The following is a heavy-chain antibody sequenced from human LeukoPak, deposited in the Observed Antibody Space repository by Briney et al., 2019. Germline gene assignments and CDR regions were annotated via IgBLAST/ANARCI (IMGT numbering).Heavy chain of an antibody. Sequence: SETLSLTCTVSNGSIITSSYSWGWIRQPPGKGLEWIGSIYYRGRTYYNPSLKIRVTISADTSKNQFSLNLSSVTASDTAVYYCARQKIVDDNYDGSGYYVDQWGQGSLVTVSS. CDR3: ARQKIVDDNYDGSGYYVDQ. CDR2: IYYRGRT. J-gene: IGHJ4*02. V-gene: IGHV4-39*01. CDR1: NGSIITSSYS. D-gene: IGHD3-22*01.